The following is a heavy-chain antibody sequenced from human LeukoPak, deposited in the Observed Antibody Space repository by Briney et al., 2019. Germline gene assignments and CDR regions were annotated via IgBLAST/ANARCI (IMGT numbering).Heavy chain of an antibody. CDR1: GFTFSSYA. V-gene: IGHV3-30-3*01. Sequence: PGRSLRLSCAASGFTFSSYATHWVRQAPGKGLEWVAVISYDGSNKYYADSVKGRFTISRDNSKNTLYLQMNSLRAEDTAVYYCARDQNSGYGFDYWGQGTLVTVSS. CDR2: ISYDGSNK. CDR3: ARDQNSGYGFDY. D-gene: IGHD5-12*01. J-gene: IGHJ4*02.